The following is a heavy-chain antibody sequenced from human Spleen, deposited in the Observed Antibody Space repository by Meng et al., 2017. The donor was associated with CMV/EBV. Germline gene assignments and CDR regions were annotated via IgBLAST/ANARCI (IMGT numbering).Heavy chain of an antibody. CDR3: ASAILRGWDY. J-gene: IGHJ4*02. D-gene: IGHD6-19*01. CDR1: GFTFSSYW. Sequence: GESLKISCAASGFTFSSYWMSWVRQAPGKGLEWVANIKQDGSEKYYVDSVKGRFTISRDNAKNSLYLQMNSLRAEDTAVYYCASAILRGWDYWGQGTLVTVSS. CDR2: IKQDGSEK. V-gene: IGHV3-7*01.